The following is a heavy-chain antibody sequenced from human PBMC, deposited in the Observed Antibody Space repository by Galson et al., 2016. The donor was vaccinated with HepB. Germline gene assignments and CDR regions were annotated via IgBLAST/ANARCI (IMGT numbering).Heavy chain of an antibody. CDR1: GFTFSKYA. J-gene: IGHJ4*02. Sequence: SLRLSCAASGFTFSKYAMHWVRQTPGKGLEWVAIISYDGSTQYYADSVKGRFTISRDNSPNALYLQMNSLRAEDTALYYCAKSYYEPREMPDYWGQGTLVTVSS. V-gene: IGHV3-30*18. CDR2: ISYDGSTQ. CDR3: AKSYYEPREMPDY. D-gene: IGHD3-22*01.